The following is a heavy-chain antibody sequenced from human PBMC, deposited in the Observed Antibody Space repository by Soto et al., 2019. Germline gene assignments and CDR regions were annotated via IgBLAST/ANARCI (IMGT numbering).Heavy chain of an antibody. CDR1: GFSLSTSGVG. V-gene: IGHV2-5*02. CDR3: AHWSGQLDY. D-gene: IGHD3-3*01. CDR2: IYWDDDK. J-gene: IGHJ4*02. Sequence: QITLKESGPTLVKPTQTLTLTCTFSGFSLSTSGVGVGWIRQPPGKALEWLALIYWDDDKRYSPSLKSRLTIDHDTSQNQVVLTMNNMDPVDTAPYYCAHWSGQLDYWGQGTLVTVSS.